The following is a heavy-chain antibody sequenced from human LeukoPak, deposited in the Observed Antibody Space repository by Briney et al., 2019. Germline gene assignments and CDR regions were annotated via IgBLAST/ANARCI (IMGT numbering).Heavy chain of an antibody. CDR1: GGSISSGSYY. J-gene: IGHJ4*02. CDR3: ASARGY. Sequence: SETLSLTCTVSGGSISSGSYYWSWIRQPAGKGLEWIGRIYTSGSTNYNPSLKSRVTISVDTSKNQFSLKLSSVTAADTAVYYCASARGYWGQGTLVTVSS. V-gene: IGHV4-61*02. CDR2: IYTSGST.